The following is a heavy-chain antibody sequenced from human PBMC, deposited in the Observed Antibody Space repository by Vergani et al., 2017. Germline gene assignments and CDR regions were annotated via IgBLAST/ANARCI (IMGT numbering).Heavy chain of an antibody. J-gene: IGHJ6*03. CDR3: ARHEKQVVPGNYYYYYYMDV. CDR2: IYYSGST. CDR1: GGSIRSTLYY. V-gene: IGHV4-39*01. Sequence: QLQLQESDPGLVKPSETLSLTCTVHGGSIRSTLYYWGWIRQPPGKGVEWIGTIYYSGSTYYNPSLKSLVTISVDTSQNQFSLKLISVTAADPAVYYFARHEKQVVPGNYYYYYYMDVWGKGTTVTVSS. D-gene: IGHD6-13*01.